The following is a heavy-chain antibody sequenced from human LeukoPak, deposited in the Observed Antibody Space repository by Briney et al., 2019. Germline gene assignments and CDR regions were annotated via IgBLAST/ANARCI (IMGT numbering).Heavy chain of an antibody. D-gene: IGHD5-24*01. CDR3: ARDQGDGYNPFDY. J-gene: IGHJ4*02. CDR2: IWYDGSNK. Sequence: GGSLRLSCAASGFTFSSYSMNWVRQAPGKGLEWVAVIWYDGSNKYYADSVKGRFTISRDNSKNTLYLQMNSLRAEDTAVYYCARDQGDGYNPFDYWGQGTLVTVSS. CDR1: GFTFSSYS. V-gene: IGHV3-33*08.